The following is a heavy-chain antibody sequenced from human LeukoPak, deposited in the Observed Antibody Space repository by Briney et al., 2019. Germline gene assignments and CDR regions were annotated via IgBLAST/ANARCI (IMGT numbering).Heavy chain of an antibody. D-gene: IGHD4-23*01. CDR2: IASDGSST. J-gene: IGHJ4*02. Sequence: GGSLRVSCAASGFTVSSYCMMWVRQDPGKGLVWVSRIASDGSSTTYADSVKGRFSISRDNAKNTLYLQMNSLRVEDTAVYYCARGRPHGNDYWGQGTLVTVSS. V-gene: IGHV3-74*01. CDR1: GFTVSSYC. CDR3: ARGRPHGNDY.